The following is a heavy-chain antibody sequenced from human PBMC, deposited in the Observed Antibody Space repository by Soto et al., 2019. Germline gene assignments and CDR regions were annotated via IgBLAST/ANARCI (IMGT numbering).Heavy chain of an antibody. CDR2: INHSGST. CDR1: GGSFSGYY. CDR3: ARGRRSGYDILTGYLTREYYFDY. J-gene: IGHJ4*02. Sequence: SETLSLTCAIYGGSFSGYYWSWIRQPPGKGLEWIGEINHSGSTNYNPSLKSRVTISVDTSKNQFSLKLSSVTAADTAVYYCARGRRSGYDILTGYLTREYYFDYWGQGTLVTVSS. V-gene: IGHV4-34*01. D-gene: IGHD3-9*01.